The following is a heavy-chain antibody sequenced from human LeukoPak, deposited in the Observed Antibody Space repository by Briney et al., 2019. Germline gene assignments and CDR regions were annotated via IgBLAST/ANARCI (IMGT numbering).Heavy chain of an antibody. CDR1: GYTFTSYG. CDR3: ARDARSSSWEEYFQH. J-gene: IGHJ1*01. V-gene: IGHV1-18*01. Sequence: ASVKVSCKASGYTFTSYGISWVRQAPGQGLEWMGWISAYNGSTNYAQKLQGRVTMTTDTSTSTAYMELRSLRSDDTAVYYCARDARSSSWEEYFQHWGQGTLVTVSS. D-gene: IGHD6-13*01. CDR2: ISAYNGST.